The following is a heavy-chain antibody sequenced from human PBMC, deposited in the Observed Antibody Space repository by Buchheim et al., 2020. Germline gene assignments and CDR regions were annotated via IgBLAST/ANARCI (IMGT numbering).Heavy chain of an antibody. J-gene: IGHJ4*02. Sequence: EVQLVESGGGLVQPGGSLRLSCAASGFTFSSYWMSWVRQAPGKGLEWVANIKQDGSEKYYVDSVKGRFTISRDNAKNSLYLQMNSLRAEDTAVYYCAKDREYYDFWSGYSYYFDYWGQGTL. CDR3: AKDREYYDFWSGYSYYFDY. V-gene: IGHV3-7*03. CDR2: IKQDGSEK. D-gene: IGHD3-3*01. CDR1: GFTFSSYW.